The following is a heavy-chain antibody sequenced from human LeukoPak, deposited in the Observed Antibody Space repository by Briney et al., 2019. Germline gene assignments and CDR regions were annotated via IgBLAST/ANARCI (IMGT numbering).Heavy chain of an antibody. CDR2: ICYSGST. Sequence: PSETLSLTCTVSGGSISSGDYYWSWIRQPPGKGLEWIGYICYSGSTYYNPSLKSRVTISVDTSKNQFSLKLSSVTAADTAVYYCARVTSGYSYEFDYWGQGTLVTVSS. V-gene: IGHV4-30-4*08. D-gene: IGHD5-18*01. CDR1: GGSISSGDYY. CDR3: ARVTSGYSYEFDY. J-gene: IGHJ4*02.